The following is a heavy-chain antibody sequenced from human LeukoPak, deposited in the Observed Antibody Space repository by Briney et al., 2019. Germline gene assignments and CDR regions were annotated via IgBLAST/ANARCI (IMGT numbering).Heavy chain of an antibody. V-gene: IGHV3-7*01. CDR1: GFPISSYW. J-gene: IGHJ3*02. CDR2: IKHDSSET. Sequence: PGGSVRLSCAASGFPISSYWMSWVRQVPGKGLESVAHIKHDSSETYYVDTVRGRFIISRDNAKNSLYLQMNSLRVEDTAVYHCARGPTDFDASDIWGHGTLVTVS. CDR3: ARGPTDFDASDI.